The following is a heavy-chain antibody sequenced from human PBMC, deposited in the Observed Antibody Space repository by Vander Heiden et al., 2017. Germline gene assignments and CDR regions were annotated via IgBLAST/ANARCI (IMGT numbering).Heavy chain of an antibody. Sequence: QLQLPESGPGLLKPSETLSPSCTVSGGSISSSSYYWGWIRQPPGKGLGWIGSIYYSGSTYYNPSLKGRVTISVDTSKNEFSLKLSSVTAADTAVYYCARHDYGDYASLDYWGQGTLVTVSS. CDR1: GGSISSSSYY. J-gene: IGHJ4*02. CDR2: IYYSGST. CDR3: ARHDYGDYASLDY. V-gene: IGHV4-39*01. D-gene: IGHD4-17*01.